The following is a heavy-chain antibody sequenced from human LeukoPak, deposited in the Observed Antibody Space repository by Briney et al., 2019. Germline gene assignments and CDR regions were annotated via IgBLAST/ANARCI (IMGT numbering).Heavy chain of an antibody. V-gene: IGHV3-7*01. J-gene: IGHJ3*02. CDR2: IKEDGREK. D-gene: IGHD3-22*01. Sequence: GGSLRLSCGVSGFTFRNYWMSWARQAPGKGLEWVASIKEDGREKYYVDTVKGRFTISRDDAKNSLYLQMNSLRAGDTAVYFCARVAYYYDGSGYYYYAFDIWGQGTMVTFSS. CDR1: GFTFRNYW. CDR3: ARVAYYYDGSGYYYYAFDI.